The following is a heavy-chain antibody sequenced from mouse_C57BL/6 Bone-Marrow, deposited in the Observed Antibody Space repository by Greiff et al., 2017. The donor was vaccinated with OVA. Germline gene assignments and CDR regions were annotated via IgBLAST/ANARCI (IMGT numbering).Heavy chain of an antibody. J-gene: IGHJ1*03. CDR3: ARSGATVVATEYFDV. D-gene: IGHD1-1*01. CDR2: IYPRSGNT. V-gene: IGHV1-81*01. Sequence: VQLQQSGAELARPGASVKLSCKASGYTFTSYGISWVKQRTGQGLEWIGEIYPRSGNTYYNEKFKGKATLTADKSSSTAYMELRSLTSEDSAVYFCARSGATVVATEYFDVWGTGTTVTVSS. CDR1: GYTFTSYG.